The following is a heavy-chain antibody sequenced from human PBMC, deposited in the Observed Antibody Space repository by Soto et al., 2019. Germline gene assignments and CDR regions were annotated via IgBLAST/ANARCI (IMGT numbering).Heavy chain of an antibody. V-gene: IGHV3-23*01. CDR2: ITGYGGNT. CDR3: AKGRGESNRYSFDY. Sequence: EVQLLESGGGLVQPGGSLRLSFAASGFTFSSYAMSWVRQAPGKGREWVSTITGYGGNTYYADSVKGRLTIYRDNSRNTLYVQMNSLRAEDTAVYYCAKGRGESNRYSFDYWGHGTLVTVSS. CDR1: GFTFSSYA. J-gene: IGHJ4*01. D-gene: IGHD3-10*01.